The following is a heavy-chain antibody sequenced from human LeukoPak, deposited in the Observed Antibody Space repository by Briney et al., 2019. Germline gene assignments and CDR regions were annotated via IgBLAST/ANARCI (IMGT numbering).Heavy chain of an antibody. CDR1: GYTLTQLV. CDR3: ATSSGTYFLY. Sequence: ASVKVSCKVSGYTLTQLVIHWVRPAPGKGLEWMGGFDPEDGETIYAQKFQDRVTMTEDTSTDTAYMELISLRSEDTAFYYCATSSGTYFLYWGQGTLVTVS. D-gene: IGHD1-26*01. V-gene: IGHV1-24*01. CDR2: FDPEDGET. J-gene: IGHJ4*01.